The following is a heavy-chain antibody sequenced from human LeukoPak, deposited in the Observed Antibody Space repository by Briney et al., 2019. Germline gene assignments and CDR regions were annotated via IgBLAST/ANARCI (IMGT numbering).Heavy chain of an antibody. J-gene: IGHJ4*02. CDR1: GFTFSSYA. D-gene: IGHD6-13*01. V-gene: IGHV3-23*01. CDR2: ISGSGGST. CDR3: AKDLGAAAGTPFYYFDY. Sequence: GGSLRLSCAASGFTFSSYAMSWVRQAPGKGLEWVSAISGSGGSTYYADSVKGRFTISRDNSKNTLYLQMNSLRAEGTAVYYCAKDLGAAAGTPFYYFDYWGQGTLVTVSS.